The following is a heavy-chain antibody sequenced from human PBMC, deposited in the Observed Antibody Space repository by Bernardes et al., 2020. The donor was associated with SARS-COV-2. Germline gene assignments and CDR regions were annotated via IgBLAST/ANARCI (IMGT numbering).Heavy chain of an antibody. CDR2: IYQSGIA. V-gene: IGHV4-4*02. Sequence: SETLSLTCGVSGDSISSNNWWSWVRQPPGKGLEWIGEIYQSGIANYRPSLKSRVTISMDKSKNQFSLNLSSVTAADTAVYYCAKDLRPDSVWDFDYWGQGTLVTVSS. CDR3: AKDLRPDSVWDFDY. J-gene: IGHJ4*02. CDR1: GDSISSNNW. D-gene: IGHD3-16*01.